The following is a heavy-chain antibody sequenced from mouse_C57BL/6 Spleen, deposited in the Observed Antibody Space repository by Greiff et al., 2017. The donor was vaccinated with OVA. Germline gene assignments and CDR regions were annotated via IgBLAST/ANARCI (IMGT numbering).Heavy chain of an antibody. Sequence: VQLQQSGPGLVQPSQSLSITCTVSGFALTSYGVHWVRQSPGKGLEWLGVIWSGGSTDYNAAFISRLSISKDNSKSQVFFIMNSLQADDTAIYYCARRDSNRGVGFAYWGQGTLVTVSA. CDR3: ARRDSNRGVGFAY. J-gene: IGHJ3*01. CDR1: GFALTSYG. V-gene: IGHV2-2*01. CDR2: IWSGGST. D-gene: IGHD2-5*01.